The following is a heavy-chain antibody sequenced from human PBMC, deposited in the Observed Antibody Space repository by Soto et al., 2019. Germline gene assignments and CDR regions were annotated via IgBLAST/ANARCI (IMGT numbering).Heavy chain of an antibody. CDR2: IIPIFGTA. D-gene: IGHD2-15*01. CDR1: GGTFSSYA. CDR3: AGLPSVVVAGTLLDY. V-gene: IGHV1-69*12. Sequence: QVQLVQSGAEVKKPGSSVKVSCKASGGTFSSYAISWVRQAPGQGLEWMGGIIPIFGTANYAQKFQGGVTITADESTRTAYMEMSSLRSEDTAVYYCAGLPSVVVAGTLLDYWGQGTLVTVSS. J-gene: IGHJ4*02.